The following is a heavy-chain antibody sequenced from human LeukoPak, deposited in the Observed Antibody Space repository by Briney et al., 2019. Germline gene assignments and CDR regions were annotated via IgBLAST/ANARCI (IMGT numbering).Heavy chain of an antibody. CDR3: ARDTKSGIAVAGTHY. CDR2: IYSGGTT. CDR1: GFTVSSNY. J-gene: IGHJ4*02. V-gene: IGHV3-66*01. D-gene: IGHD6-19*01. Sequence: AGGSLRLSCAASGFTVSSNYMSWVRQAPGKGLEWVSVIYSGGTTYYADSVKGRFTISRDNSKNTLYLQMNSLRAEDTAVYYCARDTKSGIAVAGTHYWGQGTLVTVSS.